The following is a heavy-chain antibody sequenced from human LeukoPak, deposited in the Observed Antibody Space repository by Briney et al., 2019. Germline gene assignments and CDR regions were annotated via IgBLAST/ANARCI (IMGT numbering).Heavy chain of an antibody. V-gene: IGHV3-74*01. CDR2: INSDGSST. J-gene: IGHJ6*02. D-gene: IGHD4-23*01. Sequence: GGSLRLSCAASGFTFSSYWMHWVRQAPGKGLVWVSRINSDGSSTSYADSVKGRFTISRDNAKNTLYLQMNSLRAEDTAVYYCARDIPGGYHYYGMDVWGQGTTVTVSS. CDR1: GFTFSSYW. CDR3: ARDIPGGYHYYGMDV.